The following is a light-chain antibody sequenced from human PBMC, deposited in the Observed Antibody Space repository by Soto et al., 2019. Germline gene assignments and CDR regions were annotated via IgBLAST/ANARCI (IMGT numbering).Light chain of an antibody. V-gene: IGLV1-51*01. CDR3: ATWDRSLDAYV. J-gene: IGLJ1*01. CDR1: NSNIGNGY. CDR2: DTN. Sequence: QSVLTQPPSVSAAPGQKVTISCSGSNSNIGNGYVSWYQQLPGTAPKLLIYDTNQRPSGIPDRFSGSKSGTSATLGITGLQTGDEADYYCATWDRSLDAYVFGTGTQLTVL.